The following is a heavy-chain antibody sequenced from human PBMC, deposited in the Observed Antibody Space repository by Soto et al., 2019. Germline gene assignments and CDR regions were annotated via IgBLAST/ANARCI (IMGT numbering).Heavy chain of an antibody. D-gene: IGHD2-15*01. CDR2: MYYGGRT. Sequence: SETLSLTCTVSGGSISSYYWSWIRQPPGKGLEWIGYMYYGGRTNYNPSLKSRVTISVDTSKMQVSLKLSSVTAADTAVYFCARGTPSPLIVRSSRGPWFDPWGQGTLVTFSS. CDR3: ARGTPSPLIVRSSRGPWFDP. CDR1: GGSISSYY. J-gene: IGHJ5*02. V-gene: IGHV4-59*08.